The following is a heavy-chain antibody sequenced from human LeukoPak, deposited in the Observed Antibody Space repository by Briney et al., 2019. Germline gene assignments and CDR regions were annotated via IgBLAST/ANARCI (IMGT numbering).Heavy chain of an antibody. CDR1: GASVSSASY. CDR2: IYNGVNT. V-gene: IGHV4-61*01. Sequence: SSETLSLTCTVSGASVSSASYWTWIRQPPGKGVEWIAHIYNGVNTNYNPSLKSRVTISVDTSKNQFSLRLNSFTAADTAGYYCASSRAFNSGAFDPWGQGSLVTVSS. CDR3: ASSRAFNSGAFDP. D-gene: IGHD1-26*01. J-gene: IGHJ5*02.